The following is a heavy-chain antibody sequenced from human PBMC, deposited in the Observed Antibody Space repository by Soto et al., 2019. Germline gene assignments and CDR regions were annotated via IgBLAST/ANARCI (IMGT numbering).Heavy chain of an antibody. J-gene: IGHJ6*02. V-gene: IGHV4-59*01. CDR3: ARVNYGDYYYGMDV. CDR1: GGSISGYY. CDR2: ISYTGSA. D-gene: IGHD4-17*01. Sequence: SETLSLTGTVAGGSISGYYWTWIREPPGKGLEWIGYISYTGSANYNASLKSRLTISVDTSKNQFSLKLSSVTAADTALYYCARVNYGDYYYGMDVWGQGTTVTVSS.